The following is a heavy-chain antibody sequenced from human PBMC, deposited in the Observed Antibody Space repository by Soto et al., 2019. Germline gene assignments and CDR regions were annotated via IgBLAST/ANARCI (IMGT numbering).Heavy chain of an antibody. J-gene: IGHJ4*02. V-gene: IGHV3-33*01. CDR2: IWYDGSNK. D-gene: IGHD3-9*01. CDR1: GFTFSNYG. Sequence: PGGSLRLSCAASGFTFSNYGMHWVRQAPGKGLEWVAVIWYDGSNKYYADTVKGRFTISRDNSKNTLYLQMNRLRAENKTVYNGASGGTYYDILSGPDYFDYWGQGTLVTVSS. CDR3: ASGGTYYDILSGPDYFDY.